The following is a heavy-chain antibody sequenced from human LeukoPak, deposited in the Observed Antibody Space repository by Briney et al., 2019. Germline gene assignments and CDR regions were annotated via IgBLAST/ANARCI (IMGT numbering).Heavy chain of an antibody. CDR1: GRSCSGYY. CDR2: INHSGST. Sequence: PSETLSLTCAVYGRSCSGYYWSWIRQPPGKGLEWIGEINHSGSTNYNPSLKSRVTISVDTSKNQFSLKLTSVTAADTAVYYRARDDGSSGWYYFGYWGQGTLVTVSS. D-gene: IGHD6-19*01. J-gene: IGHJ4*02. CDR3: ARDDGSSGWYYFGY. V-gene: IGHV4-34*01.